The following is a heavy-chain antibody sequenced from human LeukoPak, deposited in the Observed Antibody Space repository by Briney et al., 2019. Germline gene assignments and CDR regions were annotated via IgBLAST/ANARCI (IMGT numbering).Heavy chain of an antibody. CDR2: IYYSGST. CDR1: GGSVSSGSYY. V-gene: IGHV4-61*01. J-gene: IGHJ2*01. Sequence: PSETLSLTCSVSGGSVSSGSYYWGWIRQPPGKGLEWIGYIYYSGSTNYNPSLKSRVTISVDTSKNQFSLKLSSVTAADTAVYYCASRTATTASSYFDLWGRGTLVTVSS. D-gene: IGHD4-17*01. CDR3: ASRTATTASSYFDL.